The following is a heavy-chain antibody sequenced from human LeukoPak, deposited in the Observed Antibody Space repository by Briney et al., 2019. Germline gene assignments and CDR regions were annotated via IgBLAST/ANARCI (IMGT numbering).Heavy chain of an antibody. D-gene: IGHD2-2*01. J-gene: IGHJ6*03. CDR1: GGSISSYY. CDR3: ARLGVLEGEDIVVVPAAKGSHYYMDV. V-gene: IGHV4-59*01. CDR2: IYYIGNT. Sequence: PSETLSLTCTVSGGSISSYYWSWIRQPPGKGLEWIGYIYYIGNTNYNPSLKSRLTISVDTSKNQFSLKLSSVTAADTAVYYCARLGVLEGEDIVVVPAAKGSHYYMDVWGKGTTVTVSS.